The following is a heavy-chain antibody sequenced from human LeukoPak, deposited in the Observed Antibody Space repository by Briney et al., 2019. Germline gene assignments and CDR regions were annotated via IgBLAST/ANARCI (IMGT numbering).Heavy chain of an antibody. CDR1: GFTFNDYA. CDR3: AKDRVAARPDAFDI. J-gene: IGHJ3*02. CDR2: ISYDGYDK. V-gene: IGHV3-30-3*01. D-gene: IGHD6-6*01. Sequence: GRSLRLSCAASGFTFNDYALYWVRQAPGKGLEWVTLISYDGYDKSYADSVRGRFTISRDNSKNTLYLQMNSLRAEDTAVYYCAKDRVAARPDAFDIWGQGTMVTVSS.